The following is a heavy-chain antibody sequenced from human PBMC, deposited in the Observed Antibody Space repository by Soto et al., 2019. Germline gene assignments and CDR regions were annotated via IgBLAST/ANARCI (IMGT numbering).Heavy chain of an antibody. D-gene: IGHD3-3*01. CDR1: GYSFTIYC. J-gene: IGHJ3*02. Sequence: GESLKMSCNGSGYSFTIYCIGLVLQMPGKGLEWMWIIYPGDSDTRYSPSFQGQVTISADKSISTAYLQWSSLKASDTAMYYCASTIFGVVKAFDIWGQGTMVTVSS. CDR3: ASTIFGVVKAFDI. CDR2: IYPGDSDT. V-gene: IGHV5-51*01.